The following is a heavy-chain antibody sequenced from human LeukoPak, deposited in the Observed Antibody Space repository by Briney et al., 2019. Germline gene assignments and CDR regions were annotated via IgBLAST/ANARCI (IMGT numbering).Heavy chain of an antibody. D-gene: IGHD3-10*01. CDR1: GGSFSGYY. CDR2: INHSGST. J-gene: IGHJ6*02. V-gene: IGHV4-34*01. Sequence: SETLSLTCAVYGGSFSGYYWSWIRQPPGKGLEWIGEINHSGSTNYNPSLKSRVTISVDTSKNQFSLKLSSVTAADTAVYYCARRRGYYYYGMDVWGQGTTVTVSS. CDR3: ARRRGYYYYGMDV.